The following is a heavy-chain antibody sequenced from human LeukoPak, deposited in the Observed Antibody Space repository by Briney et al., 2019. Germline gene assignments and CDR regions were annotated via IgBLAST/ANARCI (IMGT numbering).Heavy chain of an antibody. CDR2: IIPIFGSA. D-gene: IGHD6-13*01. CDR1: GGTFSTYA. Sequence: ASVNVSCKASGGTFSTYAITWVRQAPGQGLEWMGGIIPIFGSANYAQKFQGRLTITADESTSTAYMELSSLRSDDTAVYYCARGAIAATETWFDYWGQGTRVTVSS. J-gene: IGHJ4*02. V-gene: IGHV1-69*13. CDR3: ARGAIAATETWFDY.